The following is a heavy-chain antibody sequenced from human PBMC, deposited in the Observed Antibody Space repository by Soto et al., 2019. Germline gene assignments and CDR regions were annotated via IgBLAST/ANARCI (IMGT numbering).Heavy chain of an antibody. CDR1: GESFSNHY. D-gene: IGHD3-22*01. CDR2: INYSGST. Sequence: PSETLSLTCAVYGESFSNHYWTWIRQSPGKGLEWVGEINYSGSTRYNWSLGSRVTISVDTSKNQFSLMVTSVTAGDTAVYYCARVVVYRDVGLAYGMDVWGQGTTVTVSS. J-gene: IGHJ6*02. V-gene: IGHV4-34*01. CDR3: ARVVVYRDVGLAYGMDV.